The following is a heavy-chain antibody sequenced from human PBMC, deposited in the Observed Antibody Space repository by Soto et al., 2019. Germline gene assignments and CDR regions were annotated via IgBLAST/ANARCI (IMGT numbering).Heavy chain of an antibody. Sequence: QVQLVQSGAEVRKPGSSVRVSCKASGGSFNRHTISWVRQAPGQGLEWMGGIIPIFGTANYAQKFQGRVTITADKSTSTAYMELSSLRSEDTAVYYCASTYCGGDCYGTYYYYGMDVWGQGTTVTVSS. CDR2: IIPIFGTA. CDR1: GGSFNRHT. CDR3: ASTYCGGDCYGTYYYYGMDV. D-gene: IGHD2-21*02. J-gene: IGHJ6*02. V-gene: IGHV1-69*06.